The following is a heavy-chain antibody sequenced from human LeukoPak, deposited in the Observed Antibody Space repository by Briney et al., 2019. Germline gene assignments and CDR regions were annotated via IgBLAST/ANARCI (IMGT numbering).Heavy chain of an antibody. J-gene: IGHJ4*02. D-gene: IGHD6-6*01. CDR2: ISSSSSTI. CDR1: GFTFSSYS. V-gene: IGHV3-48*01. CDR3: ARRSSSKDY. Sequence: PGGSLRLSCAASGFTFSSYSMNWVRQAPGRGLEWLSYISSSSSTIYYADSVKGRFTISRDNAKNSLYLQMNSLRAEDTAVYYCARRSSSKDYWGQGTLVTVSS.